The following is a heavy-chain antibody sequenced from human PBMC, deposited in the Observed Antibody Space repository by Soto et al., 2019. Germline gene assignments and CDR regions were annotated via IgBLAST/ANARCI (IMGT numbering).Heavy chain of an antibody. Sequence: PSETLSLTCTVTGDSISSRSYYWGWIGQPPGKGLEWIGSIYYSGSTYNNPSLRSRVSMSIDTSKDQFSLKLKSVTAADTALYFCARQRTSVVNKAYFDVLGPGSLVTVSS. CDR2: IYYSGST. V-gene: IGHV4-39*01. J-gene: IGHJ4*02. CDR1: GDSISSRSYY. D-gene: IGHD1-7*01. CDR3: ARQRTSVVNKAYFDV.